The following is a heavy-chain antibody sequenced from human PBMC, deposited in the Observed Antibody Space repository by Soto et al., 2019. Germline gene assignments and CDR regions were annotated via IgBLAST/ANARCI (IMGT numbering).Heavy chain of an antibody. CDR3: ARGGYYENTGWKLSDYGLDV. V-gene: IGHV1-18*01. D-gene: IGHD3-16*01. CDR2: ISPYNDYT. J-gene: IGHJ6*02. CDR1: GYTFFRYG. Sequence: QVQLVQSAAEVKKPGASVKVSCKASGYTFFRYGITWVRQAPGQGLEWMGWISPYNDYTIYAQKVQGRVTMTTDTSTRTVYMELRSLKSDDTAVYYCARGGYYENTGWKLSDYGLDVWGQGTSVTVSS.